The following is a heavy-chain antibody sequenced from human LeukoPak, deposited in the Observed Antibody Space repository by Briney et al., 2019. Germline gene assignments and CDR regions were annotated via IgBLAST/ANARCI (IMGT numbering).Heavy chain of an antibody. Sequence: SETLSLTCAAYGGSLSGYYWSWIRQPPGKGLEWIGEINHSGSTNYNPSLKSRVTISVDTSKNQFSLKLSSVTAADTAVYYCARVPYSYGFNYFDYWGQGTLVTVSS. CDR3: ARVPYSYGFNYFDY. D-gene: IGHD5-18*01. CDR1: GGSLSGYY. CDR2: INHSGST. V-gene: IGHV4-34*01. J-gene: IGHJ4*02.